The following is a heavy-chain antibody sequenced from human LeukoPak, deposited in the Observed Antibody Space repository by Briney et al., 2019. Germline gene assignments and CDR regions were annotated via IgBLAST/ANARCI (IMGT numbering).Heavy chain of an antibody. D-gene: IGHD3-10*01. Sequence: PSETLSLTCAVYGGSFSGYYWSWIRQPPGKGLEWIGEINHSGSTNYNPSLKSRVTISVDASKNQFSLKLSSVTAADTAVYYCARGALWFGELRNWFDPWGQGTLVTASS. CDR2: INHSGST. J-gene: IGHJ5*02. V-gene: IGHV4-34*01. CDR3: ARGALWFGELRNWFDP. CDR1: GGSFSGYY.